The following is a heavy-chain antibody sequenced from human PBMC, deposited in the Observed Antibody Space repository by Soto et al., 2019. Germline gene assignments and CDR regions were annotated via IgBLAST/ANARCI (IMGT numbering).Heavy chain of an antibody. Sequence: GGSLRLSCAASGVTFSDYYMSWIRQAPGKGLEWVSYISSSGSYIYYADSVKGRFTISRDNAKNSLYLQMNSLRAEDTAVYYCAREHDYGDLYNAFDIWGQGTMVTVSS. CDR2: ISSSGSYI. CDR3: AREHDYGDLYNAFDI. CDR1: GVTFSDYY. D-gene: IGHD4-17*01. V-gene: IGHV3-11*04. J-gene: IGHJ3*02.